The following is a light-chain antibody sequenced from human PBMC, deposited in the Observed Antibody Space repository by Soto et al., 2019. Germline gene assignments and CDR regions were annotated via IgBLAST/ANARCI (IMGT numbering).Light chain of an antibody. V-gene: IGKV3-20*01. CDR3: HQYGISPPT. CDR2: GVS. Sequence: EIVLTQSPATLSLSPGERATLSCWASQSVSNYLAWYQQKPGQAPRLLISGVSNRATGTPDRFSGSGSGTDFTLTISSLEPEDFAVFYCHQYGISPPTFGPGTKVDNK. CDR1: QSVSNY. J-gene: IGKJ1*01.